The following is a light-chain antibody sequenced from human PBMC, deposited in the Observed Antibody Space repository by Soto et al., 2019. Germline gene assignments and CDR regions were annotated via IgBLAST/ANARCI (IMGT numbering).Light chain of an antibody. J-gene: IGKJ5*01. CDR1: QRVSSSY. CDR3: QQYGSSPIT. CDR2: STS. Sequence: EIVLTQSPCTLSLSPGERATLSCRASQRVSSSYFAWYQQKPGQAPRLFIYSTSNRATGIPDRFSGSGSGTGFTLTISRLEPEDFAVYYCQQYGSSPITFGQGTRLEIK. V-gene: IGKV3-20*01.